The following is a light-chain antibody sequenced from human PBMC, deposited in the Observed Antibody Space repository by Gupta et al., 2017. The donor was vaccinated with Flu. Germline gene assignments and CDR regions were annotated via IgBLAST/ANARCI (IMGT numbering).Light chain of an antibody. CDR2: GQD. CDR1: SLRNHY. J-gene: IGLJ1*01. V-gene: IGLV3-19*01. CDR3: NSRDNRGTLVV. Sequence: SSELTQDPAVPVALGQTVRSTCQGDSLRNHYASWYQQKAGQAPVLVIYGQDNRPSGIPDRFSGSSSGNTASLTITGTQAEDEADYYCNSRDNRGTLVVFGTGTKVTVL.